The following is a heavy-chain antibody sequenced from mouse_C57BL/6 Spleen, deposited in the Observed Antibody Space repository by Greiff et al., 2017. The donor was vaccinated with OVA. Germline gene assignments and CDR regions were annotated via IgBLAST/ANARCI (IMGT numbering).Heavy chain of an antibody. Sequence: VQLQESGAELVKPGASVKLSCKASGYTFTSYWMHWVKQRPGQGLEWIGMIHPNSGSTNYNEKFKSKATLTVDKSSSTAYMQLSSLTSEDSAVYYCASGYYGSSYQAWFAYWGQGTLVTVSA. J-gene: IGHJ3*01. CDR2: IHPNSGST. CDR1: GYTFTSYW. CDR3: ASGYYGSSYQAWFAY. V-gene: IGHV1-64*01. D-gene: IGHD1-1*01.